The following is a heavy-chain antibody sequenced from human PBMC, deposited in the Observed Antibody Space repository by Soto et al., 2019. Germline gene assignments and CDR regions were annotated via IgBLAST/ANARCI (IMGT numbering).Heavy chain of an antibody. CDR1: GFTFNSYW. CDR3: ARAFTVTSDLNDY. J-gene: IGHJ4*02. Sequence: GGSLRLSCAASGFTFNSYWMHWVRQAPGKGLVWVSRVSGDGSSTSYADSVKGRFTISRDNAKNTLYLQMSSLRAEDTAVYYCARAFTVTSDLNDYWGLGTLVTVSS. V-gene: IGHV3-74*01. D-gene: IGHD4-17*01. CDR2: VSGDGSST.